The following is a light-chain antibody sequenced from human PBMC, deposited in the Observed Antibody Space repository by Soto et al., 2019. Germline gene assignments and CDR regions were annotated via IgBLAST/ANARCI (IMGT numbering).Light chain of an antibody. Sequence: QSVLTQPPSASGSPGQSVTISCTGTTSDVGGYKYVSWHQQRPGRAPRLILYEVNKRPAGVPDRFSGSKSGNTASLTVSGLQADDEADYYCISYAGSNTYVFGPGTKV. CDR3: ISYAGSNTYV. CDR2: EVN. CDR1: TSDVGGYKY. J-gene: IGLJ1*01. V-gene: IGLV2-8*01.